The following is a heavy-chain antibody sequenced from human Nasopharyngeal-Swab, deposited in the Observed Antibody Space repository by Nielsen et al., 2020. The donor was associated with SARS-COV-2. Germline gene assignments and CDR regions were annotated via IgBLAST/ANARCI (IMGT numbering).Heavy chain of an antibody. CDR3: ARMNYYFYYGMDV. CDR1: GFTFSTYA. Sequence: GESLKISCEASGFTFSTYAMSWVRQAPGRRLEWVSGIINSGGSTEYADSVKGRFTISRDNSRNTLFLQMNSLRAEDTAVYYCARMNYYFYYGMDVWGQGTTVTVSS. J-gene: IGHJ6*02. V-gene: IGHV3-23*01. CDR2: IINSGGST.